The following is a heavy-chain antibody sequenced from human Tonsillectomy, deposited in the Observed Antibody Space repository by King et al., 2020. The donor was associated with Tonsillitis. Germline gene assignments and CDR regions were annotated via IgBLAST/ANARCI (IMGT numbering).Heavy chain of an antibody. CDR1: GYRFTYYW. V-gene: IGHV5-51*01. CDR2: IYPGASDT. J-gene: IGHJ6*02. Sequence: VQLVESGAEVKKPGESLRISCKGSGYRFTYYWIGWVRQMPGKGLESMGIIYPGASDTRYSPSFQGQVTISVDKSISTTYLQWSSLKASDTAMYYCARLDSSSGDNGRDVWGQGTKVTVSS. CDR3: ARLDSSSGDNGRDV. D-gene: IGHD2-21*02.